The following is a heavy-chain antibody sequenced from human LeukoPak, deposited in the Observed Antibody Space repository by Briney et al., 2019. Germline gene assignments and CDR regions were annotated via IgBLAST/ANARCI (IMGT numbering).Heavy chain of an antibody. CDR3: ARHDPVGHFLRGMDV. CDR2: IYYTGST. J-gene: IGHJ6*02. D-gene: IGHD2/OR15-2a*01. Sequence: SETLSLTCAFSGGSISGYFWSWSRHPPGKGLEWIGNIYYTGSTIYNPSLRSRVTMSVDVSKNQFSLDLTSVTAADTAVYYCARHDPVGHFLRGMDVWGQGTTVTVSS. V-gene: IGHV4-59*08. CDR1: GGSISGYF.